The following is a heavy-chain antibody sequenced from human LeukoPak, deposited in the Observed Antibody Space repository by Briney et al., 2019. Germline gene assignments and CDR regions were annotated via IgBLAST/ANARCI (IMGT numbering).Heavy chain of an antibody. V-gene: IGHV3-33*06. CDR2: ICYDESNK. Sequence: PGGSLRLSCAASGFTFSDYGMHWVRQAPGKGLEWVAIICYDESNKHYADSVKGRFTISRDNSKNTLYLQMNSLRADDTAVYYCAKGYCSTSTCAREGGDAFDIWGQGTMVTVSS. D-gene: IGHD2-2*01. J-gene: IGHJ3*02. CDR3: AKGYCSTSTCAREGGDAFDI. CDR1: GFTFSDYG.